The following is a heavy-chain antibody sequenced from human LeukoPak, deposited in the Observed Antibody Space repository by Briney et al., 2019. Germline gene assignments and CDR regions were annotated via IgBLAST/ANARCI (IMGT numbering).Heavy chain of an antibody. CDR1: GFTFSSYA. D-gene: IGHD1-26*01. CDR2: ISGSGGST. Sequence: TGGSLRLSCAASGFTFSSYAMSWVRQAPGKGLEWVSAISGSGGSTYYADSVKGRFTISRDNSKNTLYLQMNSLRAEDTAVYYCAKDFVSHGSYSDYWGQGTLVTVSS. CDR3: AKDFVSHGSYSDY. J-gene: IGHJ4*02. V-gene: IGHV3-23*01.